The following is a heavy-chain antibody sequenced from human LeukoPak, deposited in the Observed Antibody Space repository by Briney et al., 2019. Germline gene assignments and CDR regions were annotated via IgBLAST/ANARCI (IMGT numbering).Heavy chain of an antibody. J-gene: IGHJ6*02. CDR1: GGTFSGYY. Sequence: PSETLSLTCAVYGGTFSGYYWSWIRQPPGKGLVWIGEINHSGSTNYNPSLKSRVTISVDTSKNQFSLKLSSVTAADTAVYYCARGSRAAAAYYYYYGMDVWGQGTTVTVSS. CDR2: INHSGST. CDR3: ARGSRAAAAYYYYYGMDV. D-gene: IGHD6-13*01. V-gene: IGHV4-34*01.